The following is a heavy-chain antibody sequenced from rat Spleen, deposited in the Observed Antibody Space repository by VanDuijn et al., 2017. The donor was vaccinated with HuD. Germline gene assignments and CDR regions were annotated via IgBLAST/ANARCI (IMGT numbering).Heavy chain of an antibody. V-gene: IGHV5-20*01. CDR1: GFTFSDYY. J-gene: IGHJ2*01. D-gene: IGHD1-12*02. CDR2: ISYDGGRI. Sequence: EVQLVESGGGLVQPGRSLKLSCAASGFTFSDYYMAWVRQAPTKGLEWVATISYDGGRIFFRDTVKGRFTISRDNAKSTLYLQMDSLRSEDTATDYCTRLDGGWLDYWGQGVMVTVSS. CDR3: TRLDGGWLDY.